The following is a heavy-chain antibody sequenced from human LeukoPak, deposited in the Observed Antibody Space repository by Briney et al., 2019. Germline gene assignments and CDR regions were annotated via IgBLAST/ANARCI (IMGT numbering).Heavy chain of an antibody. D-gene: IGHD5-18*01. V-gene: IGHV3-7*03. CDR1: GFTFSSYA. Sequence: GGSLRLSCAASGFTFSSYAMSWVRQAPGKGLEWVANIKQEGSERYYVDSVKGRFTISRDNAKNSLCLQMNSLRAEDTAVYYCVRDRRYTYGTYLDYWGQGTLVTVSS. CDR2: IKQEGSER. CDR3: VRDRRYTYGTYLDY. J-gene: IGHJ4*02.